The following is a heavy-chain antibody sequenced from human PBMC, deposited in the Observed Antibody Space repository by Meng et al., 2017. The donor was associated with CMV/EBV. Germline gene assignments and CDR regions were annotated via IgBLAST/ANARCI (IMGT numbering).Heavy chain of an antibody. CDR2: MNPNSGGT. V-gene: IGHV1-2*02. CDR1: GYTFTSYD. Sequence: ASVKVSCKASGYTFTSYDINWVRQATGQGLEWMGWMNPNSGGTNYAQKFQGRVTMTRDTSISTAYMELSRLRSDDTAVYYCARNEYSGSYLKADYWGQGTLVTVSS. CDR3: ARNEYSGSYLKADY. J-gene: IGHJ4*02. D-gene: IGHD1-26*01.